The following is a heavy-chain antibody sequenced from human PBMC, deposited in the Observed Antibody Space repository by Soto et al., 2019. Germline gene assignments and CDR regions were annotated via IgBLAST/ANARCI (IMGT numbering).Heavy chain of an antibody. D-gene: IGHD3-3*01. CDR2: IIPIFGTA. Sequence: SVKVSRKASGGTFSSYAISWVRQAPGQGLEWMGGIIPIFGTANYAQKFQGRVTITADESTSTAYMELSSLRSEDTAVYYCARRTTSYDFWSGYYTDWGQGTLVTVSS. CDR1: GGTFSSYA. V-gene: IGHV1-69*13. CDR3: ARRTTSYDFWSGYYTD. J-gene: IGHJ4*02.